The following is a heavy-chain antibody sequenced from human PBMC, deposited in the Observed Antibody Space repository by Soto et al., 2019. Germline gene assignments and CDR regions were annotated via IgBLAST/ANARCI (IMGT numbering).Heavy chain of an antibody. V-gene: IGHV1-2*04. Sequence: ASVKVSCKASGYTFTGYYMHWVRQAPGQGLEWMGWINPNSGGTNYAQKFQGWVTMTRDTSKNQFSLKLSSVTAADTAVYYCARHAILAAAGTTLPFDPWGQGTLVTVSS. D-gene: IGHD6-13*01. CDR2: INPNSGGT. J-gene: IGHJ5*02. CDR1: GYTFTGYY. CDR3: ARHAILAAAGTTLPFDP.